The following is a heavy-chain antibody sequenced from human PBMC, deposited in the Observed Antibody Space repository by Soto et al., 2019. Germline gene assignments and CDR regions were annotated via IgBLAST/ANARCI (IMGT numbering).Heavy chain of an antibody. CDR3: ATYDFWSGYQHFDY. D-gene: IGHD3-3*01. CDR1: AYTFTSYG. V-gene: IGHV1-18*01. Sequence: ASVKVSCKATAYTFTSYGISWVRQAPGQGLEWMGWISAYNGNTNYAQKLQGRVTMTTDTSTSTAYMELRSLRSDDTAVYYCATYDFWSGYQHFDYWGQGTLVTVSS. CDR2: ISAYNGNT. J-gene: IGHJ4*02.